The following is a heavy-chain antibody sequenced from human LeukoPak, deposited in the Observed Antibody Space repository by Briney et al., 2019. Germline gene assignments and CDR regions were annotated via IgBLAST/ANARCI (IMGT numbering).Heavy chain of an antibody. Sequence: GRCLRLSCAVSRFTLSSYAMRWVRQAPGRGREWVSAISGSGGSTYYADSVADWFTICRDTSENTLYLQVNSLIAGHTAVYYCTNLGGIGAIFDDFDIWGQGTMVTVSS. J-gene: IGHJ3*02. CDR3: TNLGGIGAIFDDFDI. D-gene: IGHD3-16*01. CDR2: ISGSGGST. CDR1: RFTLSSYA. V-gene: IGHV3-23*01.